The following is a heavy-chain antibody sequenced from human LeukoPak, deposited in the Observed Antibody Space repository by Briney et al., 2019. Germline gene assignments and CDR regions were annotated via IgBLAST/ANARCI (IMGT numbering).Heavy chain of an antibody. Sequence: SETLSLTCTVSGGSISSGGYYWSWIRQHPGKGLEWIGYIYYSGSTYYNPSLKSRVTISVDTSKNQFSLKLSSVTAADTAVYYCARGALRYFDWLGPWFDPWGQGTLVTVSS. D-gene: IGHD3-9*01. CDR3: ARGALRYFDWLGPWFDP. CDR2: IYYSGST. CDR1: GGSISSGGYY. V-gene: IGHV4-31*03. J-gene: IGHJ5*02.